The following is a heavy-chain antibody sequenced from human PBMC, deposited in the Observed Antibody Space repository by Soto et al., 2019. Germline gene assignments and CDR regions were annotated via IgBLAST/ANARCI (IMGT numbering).Heavy chain of an antibody. D-gene: IGHD6-19*01. Sequence: QVQLVESGGGVVQPGRSLRLPCAASGFTFSSYGMHWVRQAPGKGLEWVAVISYDGSNKYYADSVKGRFTISRDNSKNTLYLQMNSLRAEDTAVYYCAKGGQWLVRTAGFDPWGQGTLVTVSS. CDR3: AKGGQWLVRTAGFDP. V-gene: IGHV3-30*18. CDR2: ISYDGSNK. CDR1: GFTFSSYG. J-gene: IGHJ5*02.